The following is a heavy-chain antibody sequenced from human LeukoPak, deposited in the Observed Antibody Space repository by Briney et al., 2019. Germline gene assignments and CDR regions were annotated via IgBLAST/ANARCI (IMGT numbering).Heavy chain of an antibody. Sequence: GASVKVSCKASGGTFSSYAISWVRQAPGQGLEWMGGIIPIFGTANYAQKFQGRVTITTDESTSTAYMELSSLRSEDTAVYYRARLGRYYYDSSGYYHKYFDYWGQGTLVTVSS. D-gene: IGHD3-22*01. J-gene: IGHJ4*02. V-gene: IGHV1-69*05. CDR1: GGTFSSYA. CDR2: IIPIFGTA. CDR3: ARLGRYYYDSSGYYHKYFDY.